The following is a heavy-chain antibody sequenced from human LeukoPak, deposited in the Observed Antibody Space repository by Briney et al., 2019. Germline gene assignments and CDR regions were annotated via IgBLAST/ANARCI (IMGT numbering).Heavy chain of an antibody. V-gene: IGHV4-59*01. CDR2: IYYSGNT. J-gene: IGHJ4*02. CDR1: GGSTSNYY. CDR3: ARGPTRYYFDY. Sequence: SETLSLTCTVSGGSTSNYYWSWIRQPPGKGQEWIGYIYYSGNTNYNPSLKSRVTISVDTSKNQFSLKLTSVTAADTAVYYCARGPTRYYFDYWGQGTLVTVSS.